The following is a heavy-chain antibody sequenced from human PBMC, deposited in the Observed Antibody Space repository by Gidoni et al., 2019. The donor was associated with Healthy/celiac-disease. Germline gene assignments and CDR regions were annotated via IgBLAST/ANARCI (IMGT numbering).Heavy chain of an antibody. V-gene: IGHV4-34*01. CDR2: INHSGST. CDR3: ARGQSLRRPYCSSTSCSNFDY. CDR1: GGSFSGYS. J-gene: IGHJ4*02. Sequence: QVQLQQWGAGLLKPSETLSLTCAVYGGSFSGYSWSWSRQPPGKGLEWTGEINHSGSTNYNPSLKRRVTISVDTSKNQFSLKLSSVTAADTAVYYCARGQSLRRPYCSSTSCSNFDYWGQGTLVTVSS. D-gene: IGHD2-2*01.